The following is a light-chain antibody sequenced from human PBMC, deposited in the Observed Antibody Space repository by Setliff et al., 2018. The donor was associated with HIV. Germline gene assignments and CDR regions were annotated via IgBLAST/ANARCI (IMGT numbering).Light chain of an antibody. V-gene: IGLV2-11*01. J-gene: IGLJ1*01. Sequence: QSVLTQPRSVSGSPGQSVTISCTGTSNDVGTYSYVSWYQQHPARAPKLIIYQATRRPSGVSNRFSGSKSGNVASLTISGLQAEDEADYYCCSNTGSNTFVFGTGTKVTVL. CDR2: QAT. CDR1: SNDVGTYSY. CDR3: CSNTGSNTFV.